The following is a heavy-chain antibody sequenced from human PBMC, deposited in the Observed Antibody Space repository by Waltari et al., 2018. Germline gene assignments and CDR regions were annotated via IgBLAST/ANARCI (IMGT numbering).Heavy chain of an antibody. CDR3: AKRAYDSSGPLDY. D-gene: IGHD3-22*01. Sequence: EVQLVESGGGLVQPGRSLRLSCAASGFTFDDYAMHWVRQAPGKGLEWVSGISGNSVSIGYADSVKGRFTISRDNAKNSLYLQMNSLRSEDTALYYCAKRAYDSSGPLDYWGQGTLVTVSS. V-gene: IGHV3-9*01. J-gene: IGHJ4*02. CDR1: GFTFDDYA. CDR2: ISGNSVSI.